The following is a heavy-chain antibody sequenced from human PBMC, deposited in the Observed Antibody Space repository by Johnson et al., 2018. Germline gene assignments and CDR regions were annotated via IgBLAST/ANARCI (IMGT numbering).Heavy chain of an antibody. Sequence: VQLVQSGAEVKKPGESLRISCTASGYSFTYYWIGWVRQMSGKGLEWMGIIYPDDSDTRYTPSFQGQITMSADKAISTAYLQWSSRKASDTAMYFCERRYDYDSLDYWGQGTLVTVSS. J-gene: IGHJ4*02. CDR3: ERRYDYDSLDY. CDR1: GYSFTYYW. V-gene: IGHV5-51*03. CDR2: IYPDDSDT. D-gene: IGHD4-17*01.